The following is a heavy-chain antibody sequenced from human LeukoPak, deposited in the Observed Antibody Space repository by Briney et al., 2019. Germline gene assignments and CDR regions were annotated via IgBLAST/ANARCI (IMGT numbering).Heavy chain of an antibody. CDR2: IYYSGTT. CDR1: GGSISSSDYY. CDR3: ARDRRWGWSSSSGPRDV. D-gene: IGHD6-6*01. Sequence: SETLSLTCTVSGGSISSSDYYWGWIRQPPGKGLEWIASIYYSGTTHYNPSHQSRVTMSVDTSKNQFSLKLSSVSAADTAVYYCARDRRWGWSSSSGPRDVWGKGTTVTVSS. J-gene: IGHJ6*04. V-gene: IGHV4-39*07.